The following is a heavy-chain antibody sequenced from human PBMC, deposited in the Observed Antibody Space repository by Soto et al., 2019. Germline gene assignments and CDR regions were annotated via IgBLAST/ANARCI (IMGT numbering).Heavy chain of an antibody. CDR1: GYTFTSYP. Sequence: ASVKVSCKASGYTFTSYPMHWVRQAPGQRLEWMGWINVGNSNTKYSQKFQGRVTITRDTSASTAYMELSSLRSEDTAVYYCARDPILRLGSGLDPWGQGTLVTVSS. CDR2: INVGNSNT. V-gene: IGHV1-3*01. J-gene: IGHJ5*02. D-gene: IGHD2-21*01. CDR3: ARDPILRLGSGLDP.